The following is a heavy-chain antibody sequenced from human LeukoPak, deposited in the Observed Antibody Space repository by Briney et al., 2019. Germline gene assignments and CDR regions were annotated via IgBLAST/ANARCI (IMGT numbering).Heavy chain of an antibody. CDR1: GFTFSHYW. J-gene: IGHJ4*02. V-gene: IGHV3-74*01. Sequence: GGSLRLSCAASGFTFSHYWVHWVRQAPGKGLVWVSRINSDGSSTNSADSVKGRFTISRDDAKNTLYLQMNSLRAEDTAVYYCARIDCTNGVCYSGNYWGQGTLVTVSS. D-gene: IGHD2-8*01. CDR3: ARIDCTNGVCYSGNY. CDR2: INSDGSST.